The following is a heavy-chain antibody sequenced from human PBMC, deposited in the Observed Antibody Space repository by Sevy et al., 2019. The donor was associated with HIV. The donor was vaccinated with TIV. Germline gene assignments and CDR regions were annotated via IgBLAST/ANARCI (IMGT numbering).Heavy chain of an antibody. D-gene: IGHD3-3*01. CDR1: GGSISSYY. CDR3: ARDSSTGITVHGVVTYGMDV. CDR2: VNYRGST. V-gene: IGHV4-59*01. J-gene: IGHJ6*02. Sequence: SETLSLTSAVSGGSISSYYWTWIRQPPGKGLEWIGYVNYRGSTNYNPSLKSRLTMSVDISKNQFSLKLTSVTAADTAVYYCARDSSTGITVHGVVTYGMDVWGQGTTVTVSS.